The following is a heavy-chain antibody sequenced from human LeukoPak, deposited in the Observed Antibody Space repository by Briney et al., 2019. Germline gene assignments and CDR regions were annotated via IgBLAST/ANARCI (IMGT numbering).Heavy chain of an antibody. Sequence: SDTLSLTCTLSGVSLSSYDWSWIPHPAGKGGGWIGSIYTSGSTKYNPPLRSRVSMSLDTSKNRSSLSVSSVTAADTALYYGARVWATTFDPWGQGTLVAVSS. J-gene: IGHJ5*02. D-gene: IGHD3-16*01. CDR3: ARVWATTFDP. CDR2: IYTSGST. CDR1: GVSLSSYD. V-gene: IGHV4-4*07.